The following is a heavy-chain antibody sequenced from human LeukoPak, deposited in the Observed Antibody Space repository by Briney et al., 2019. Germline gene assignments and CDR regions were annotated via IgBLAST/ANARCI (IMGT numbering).Heavy chain of an antibody. V-gene: IGHV3-74*01. Sequence: PGGSLRLSCAASGFTFSSHLMHWVRQAPGKGLVWVSRISSDGTYTNYADSVRGRFTISRDNSKNTLYLQMNSLRAEDTAVYYCAKFGSSGYYPYYGMDVWGQGTTVTVSS. D-gene: IGHD3-22*01. CDR1: GFTFSSHL. CDR3: AKFGSSGYYPYYGMDV. J-gene: IGHJ6*02. CDR2: ISSDGTYT.